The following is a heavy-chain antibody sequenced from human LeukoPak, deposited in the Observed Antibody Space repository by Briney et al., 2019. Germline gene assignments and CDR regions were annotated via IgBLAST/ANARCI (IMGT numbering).Heavy chain of an antibody. CDR2: ISSTSTYI. D-gene: IGHD5-18*01. CDR1: GFTVSSNY. CDR3: AREYTAMAYDY. V-gene: IGHV3-21*01. Sequence: GGSLRLSCAASGFTVSSNYMNWVRQPPGKGLEWVSSISSTSTYIYYADSVKGRFTISRDNARNSLFLQMNNLRVDDSAVYYCAREYTAMAYDYWGQGNLVTVSS. J-gene: IGHJ4*02.